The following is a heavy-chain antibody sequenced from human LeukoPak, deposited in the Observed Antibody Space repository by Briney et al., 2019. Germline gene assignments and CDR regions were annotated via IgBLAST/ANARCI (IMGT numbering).Heavy chain of an antibody. D-gene: IGHD6-13*01. J-gene: IGHJ5*02. V-gene: IGHV4-39*01. Sequence: SESLSLTCSVSGGSISSSSYYWGWIRQPPGMGLVWIGSIYYSGITYYNQSLKSRATVSVDTSKNQFSLNLNSVTAADTAVYYCARRNGHSWDVGNWFDPWGQGTVVTVSS. CDR1: GGSISSSSYY. CDR3: ARRNGHSWDVGNWFDP. CDR2: IYYSGIT.